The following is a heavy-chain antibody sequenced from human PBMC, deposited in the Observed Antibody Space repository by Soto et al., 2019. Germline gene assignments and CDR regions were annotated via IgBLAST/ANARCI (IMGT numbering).Heavy chain of an antibody. D-gene: IGHD2-15*01. V-gene: IGHV1-2*02. Sequence: ASEKVSCKASGYTFTGYYMHWVRQAPGQGLEWMGWINPNSGGTNYAQKFQGRVTMTRDTSISTAYMELSRLRSDDTAMYYCVRIRGFGVVVTSISYYYGMDVWGQGTTVTVSS. CDR2: INPNSGGT. J-gene: IGHJ6*02. CDR1: GYTFTGYY. CDR3: VRIRGFGVVVTSISYYYGMDV.